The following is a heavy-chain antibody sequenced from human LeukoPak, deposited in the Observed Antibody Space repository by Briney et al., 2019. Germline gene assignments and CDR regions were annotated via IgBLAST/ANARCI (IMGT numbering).Heavy chain of an antibody. J-gene: IGHJ5*02. CDR3: ARGIYDDYWWFDP. Sequence: SQTLSLTCDISGESVSYNSVAWNWIRQSPSRGLEWLGRTYYRSKWYNDYAVSVKSRITINADTSKNQFSLQLNSVTPEDTAVYYCARGIYDDYWWFDPWGQGTLVTVSS. CDR1: GESVSYNSVA. V-gene: IGHV6-1*01. CDR2: TYYRSKWYN. D-gene: IGHD4-17*01.